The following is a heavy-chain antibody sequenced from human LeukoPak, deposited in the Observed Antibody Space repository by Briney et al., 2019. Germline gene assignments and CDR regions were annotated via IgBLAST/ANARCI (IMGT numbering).Heavy chain of an antibody. J-gene: IGHJ4*02. CDR2: INPNSGGT. Sequence: GASVKVSCKASGYTFTDYYMQWVRQAPGQGLEWMGWINPNSGGTNYAQKFQGRVTMTRDTSISTAYMELSRLRSDDTAVYYCAREVGGDFDALGYWGQGTLVTVSS. CDR3: AREVGGDFDALGY. V-gene: IGHV1-2*02. D-gene: IGHD4-17*01. CDR1: GYTFTDYY.